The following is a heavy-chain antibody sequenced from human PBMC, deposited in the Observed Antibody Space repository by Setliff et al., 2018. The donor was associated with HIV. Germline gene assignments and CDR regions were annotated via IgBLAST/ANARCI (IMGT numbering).Heavy chain of an antibody. J-gene: IGHJ4*02. CDR3: ARAKTIGVSAVFFDL. CDR2: IYVGGSV. Sequence: SETLSLTCTVSGGSMNSDSYSWTWLRQPAGKGPELIGHIYVGGSVIYNPSLASRVTISMVPSKNQFSLDLSSVTAADTAKYYCARAKTIGVSAVFFDLWGQGRPVTVSS. D-gene: IGHD3-3*01. CDR1: GGSMNSDSYS. V-gene: IGHV4-61*09.